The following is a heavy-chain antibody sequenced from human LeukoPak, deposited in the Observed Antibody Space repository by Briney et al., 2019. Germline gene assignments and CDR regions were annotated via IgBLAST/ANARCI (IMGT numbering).Heavy chain of an antibody. J-gene: IGHJ4*02. CDR1: GGSFSGYY. CDR3: ARGPGFGESVTYFDY. CDR2: INHSGST. D-gene: IGHD3-10*01. Sequence: SETLSLTCALYGGSFSGYYWSWIRQPPGKGLEWIGEINHSGSTNYNPSLKSRVTISVDTSKNQYSLKLSSVTAADTAVYYCARGPGFGESVTYFDYWGQGTLVTVSS. V-gene: IGHV4-34*01.